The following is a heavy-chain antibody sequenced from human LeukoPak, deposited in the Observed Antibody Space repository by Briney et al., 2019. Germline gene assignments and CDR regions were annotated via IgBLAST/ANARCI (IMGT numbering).Heavy chain of an antibody. CDR3: ARGATYYYDSSGYEYFDY. CDR2: ISAYNGNT. V-gene: IGHV1-18*01. J-gene: IGHJ4*02. CDR1: GYTFTSYG. D-gene: IGHD3-22*01. Sequence: ASVKVSCKASGYTFTSYGISWVRQAPGQGLEWMGWISAYNGNTNYAQKLQGRVTMTTDTSTSTAYMELSSLRSEDTAVYYCARGATYYYDSSGYEYFDYWGQGTLVTVSS.